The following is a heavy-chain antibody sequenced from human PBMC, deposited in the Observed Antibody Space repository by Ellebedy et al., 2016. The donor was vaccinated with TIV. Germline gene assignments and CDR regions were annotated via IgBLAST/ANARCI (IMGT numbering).Heavy chain of an antibody. J-gene: IGHJ3*02. CDR3: STSSYFTGSRTSLHAFDI. D-gene: IGHD3-10*01. CDR2: IKSTTNGGTT. V-gene: IGHV3-15*01. Sequence: PGGSLRLSCAAAGFTFSHAWMSWVRQAPGKGLEWVGRIKSTTNGGTTDYAAPAKGRFTISRDDSKDTLYLQMNSLKTEDSAVYYCSTSSYFTGSRTSLHAFDIWGLGTLVTVSS. CDR1: GFTFSHAW.